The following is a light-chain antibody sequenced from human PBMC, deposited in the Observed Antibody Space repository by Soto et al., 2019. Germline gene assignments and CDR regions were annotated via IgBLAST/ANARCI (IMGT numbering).Light chain of an antibody. J-gene: IGKJ1*01. V-gene: IGKV3-11*01. CDR3: QQRTHGPRT. CDR1: QSVSTY. Sequence: ETVLTQCPATLSLSPGERATLSCRASQSVSTYLDWYQQKPGQAPRLLIYDPSNRATGIPARFSGSGSWAEFTLTTRSLEPEGLAVCYYQQRTHGPRTCGQGTEVVSK. CDR2: DPS.